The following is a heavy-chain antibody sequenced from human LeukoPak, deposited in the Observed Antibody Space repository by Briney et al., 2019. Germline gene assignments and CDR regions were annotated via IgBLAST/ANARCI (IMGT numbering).Heavy chain of an antibody. CDR1: GFTFSSYA. V-gene: IGHV3-23*01. CDR3: AKVQGALPRYYYYGMDV. CDR2: ISGSGGST. J-gene: IGHJ6*02. D-gene: IGHD1-26*01. Sequence: GGSLRLSCAASGFTFSSYAMSWVRQAPGKGLEWVSAISGSGGSTYYADSVKGRFTISRDNSKNTLYLQMNSLRAGDTAVYYCAKVQGALPRYYYYGMDVWGQGTTVTVSS.